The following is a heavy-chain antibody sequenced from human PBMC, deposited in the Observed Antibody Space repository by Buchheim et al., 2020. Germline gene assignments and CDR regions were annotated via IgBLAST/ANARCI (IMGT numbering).Heavy chain of an antibody. CDR3: ARGFRQLGNYGMDV. J-gene: IGHJ6*02. V-gene: IGHV3-33*01. CDR2: IWYDGSNK. D-gene: IGHD6-6*01. Sequence: QVQLVESGGGVVQPGRSLRLSCAASGFTFSSYGMHWVRQAPGKGLEWVAVIWYDGSNKYYADSVKGRFTISRDNSKNTLYLQMNSLRAEDTAVYYCARGFRQLGNYGMDVWGQGTT. CDR1: GFTFSSYG.